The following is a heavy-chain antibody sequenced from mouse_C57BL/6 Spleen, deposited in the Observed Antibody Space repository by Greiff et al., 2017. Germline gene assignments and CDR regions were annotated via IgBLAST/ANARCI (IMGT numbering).Heavy chain of an antibody. V-gene: IGHV5-4*03. CDR3: ARVGDYGSSSWFAY. J-gene: IGHJ3*01. Sequence: EVKLMESGGGLVKPGGSLKLSCAASGFTFSSYAMSWVRQTPEKRLEWVATISDGGSYTYYPDNVKGRFTISRDNAKNNLYLQMSHLKSEDTAMYYCARVGDYGSSSWFAYWGQGTLVTVSA. D-gene: IGHD1-1*01. CDR1: GFTFSSYA. CDR2: ISDGGSYT.